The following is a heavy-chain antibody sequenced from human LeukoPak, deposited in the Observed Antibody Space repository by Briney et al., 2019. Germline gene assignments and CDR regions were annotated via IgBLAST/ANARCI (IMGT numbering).Heavy chain of an antibody. D-gene: IGHD5-18*01. Sequence: GGSLRLSCKAPGFPLGGHDLPWVRHTTGGGLEGVASVSAGHHAFYAGSVKGRFTVSREDAKNSLYLQMNSLRAGDTAVYYCVREARGYHYTYFDYWGQGSLVTVSS. CDR2: VSAGHHA. J-gene: IGHJ4*02. CDR1: GFPLGGHD. V-gene: IGHV3-13*01. CDR3: VREARGYHYTYFDY.